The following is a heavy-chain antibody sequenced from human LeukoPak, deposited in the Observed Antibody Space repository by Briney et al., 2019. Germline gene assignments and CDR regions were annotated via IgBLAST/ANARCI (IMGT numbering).Heavy chain of an antibody. CDR2: IIPNSGGT. V-gene: IGHV1-2*02. D-gene: IGHD6-19*01. CDR1: GYTFTDYY. Sequence: ASVKVSCKASGYTFTDYYMQWVRQAPGQGLEWMGWIIPNSGGTNYAQKFQGRVTMTRDTSISTAYMELSRLRSDDTAVYYCARQRCGSSGCDAFDIWGQGTMVTVSS. CDR3: ARQRCGSSGCDAFDI. J-gene: IGHJ3*02.